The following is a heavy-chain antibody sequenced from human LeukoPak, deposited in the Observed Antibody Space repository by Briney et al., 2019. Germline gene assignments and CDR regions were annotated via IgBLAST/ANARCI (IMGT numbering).Heavy chain of an antibody. CDR2: IYYSGST. Sequence: SETLSLTCTVSGGSISSYYWSWIRQPPGKGLEWIGYIYYSGSTNYNPSLKSRVTISVDTSKNQFSLKLSSVTAADTAVYYCARDRGSGSYALFDYWGQGTLVTVSS. J-gene: IGHJ4*02. D-gene: IGHD3-10*01. CDR1: GGSISSYY. V-gene: IGHV4-59*12. CDR3: ARDRGSGSYALFDY.